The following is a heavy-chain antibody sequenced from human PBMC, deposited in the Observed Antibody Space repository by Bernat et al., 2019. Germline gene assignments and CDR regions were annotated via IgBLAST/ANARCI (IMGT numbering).Heavy chain of an antibody. Sequence: EVQLLESGGGLVQPGGSLRLSCAASGFTFSSYAMSWVRQAPGKGLEWVSAISGSGGSPSYEASVQRRFTISRDNSKTTLYLQMNSLRAEDTAVYYCAKDRMGCSSTSCYMTDAFDIWGQGTMVTVSS. J-gene: IGHJ3*02. CDR1: GFTFSSYA. CDR2: ISGSGGSP. D-gene: IGHD2-2*02. CDR3: AKDRMGCSSTSCYMTDAFDI. V-gene: IGHV3-23*01.